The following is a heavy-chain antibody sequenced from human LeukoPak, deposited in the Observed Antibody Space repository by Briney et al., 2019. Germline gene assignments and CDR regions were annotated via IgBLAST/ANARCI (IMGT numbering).Heavy chain of an antibody. V-gene: IGHV3-23*01. Sequence: GGSLRLSCSASGFLFSIYSMNWVRQAPGKGLEWVSSISGSGGSTYYADSVKGRFTISRDNSKNTLYLQMNSLRAEDTAVYYCALIVVVVAAKKQYFQHWGQGTLVTVSS. J-gene: IGHJ1*01. D-gene: IGHD2-15*01. CDR1: GFLFSIYS. CDR3: ALIVVVVAAKKQYFQH. CDR2: ISGSGGST.